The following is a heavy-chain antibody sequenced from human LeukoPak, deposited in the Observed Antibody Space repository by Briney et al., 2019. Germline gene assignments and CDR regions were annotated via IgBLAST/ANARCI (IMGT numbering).Heavy chain of an antibody. CDR1: GFTFSDYA. Sequence: GGSQRLSCAASGFTFSDYAMTWVRQAPWRGLEWVSTISGSATSTYYADSVKGRFTISRDNSKSTLFLQMHSLRADDTALYYCAKNLPLPRDVATNSPFDYWGRGTRVTVSS. V-gene: IGHV3-23*01. J-gene: IGHJ4*02. D-gene: IGHD5-24*01. CDR2: ISGSATST. CDR3: AKNLPLPRDVATNSPFDY.